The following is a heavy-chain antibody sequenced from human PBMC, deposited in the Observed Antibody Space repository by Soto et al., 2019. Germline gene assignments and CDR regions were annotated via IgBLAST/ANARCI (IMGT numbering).Heavy chain of an antibody. Sequence: SETLSLTCTVSGGSISSGGYYWSWIRQHPGKGLEWIGYIYYSGSTYYNPSLKSRVTISVDTSKNQFSLKLSSVTAADTAVYYCARVSRGAALWFDPWGQGTLVTVSS. D-gene: IGHD3-10*01. CDR3: ARVSRGAALWFDP. CDR2: IYYSGST. CDR1: GGSISSGGYY. V-gene: IGHV4-31*03. J-gene: IGHJ5*02.